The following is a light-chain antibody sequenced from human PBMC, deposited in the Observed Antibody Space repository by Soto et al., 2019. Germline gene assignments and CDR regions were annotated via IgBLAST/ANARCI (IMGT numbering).Light chain of an antibody. Sequence: EIVLTQSPATLSLSPGERATLSCRASQSVSSYLAWYPQKPGQAPRLLIYDASSRATGIPARFSGSGAGTDFTRTISSLEPEDVAVDYCQQRSNWPRTFGQGTKVDIK. CDR2: DAS. CDR1: QSVSSY. V-gene: IGKV3-11*01. CDR3: QQRSNWPRT. J-gene: IGKJ1*01.